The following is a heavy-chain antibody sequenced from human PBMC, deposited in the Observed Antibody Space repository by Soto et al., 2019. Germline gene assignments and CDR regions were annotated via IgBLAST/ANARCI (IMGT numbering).Heavy chain of an antibody. CDR3: TREVAVAADY. CDR1: GFTFSNNW. CDR2: IKPDVGET. J-gene: IGHJ4*02. Sequence: GGSLRLSCSASGFTFSNNWMNWVRQAPGKGLEWVANIKPDVGETSYVDSVKGRFTISRDNAKYSLFLQMSSLRAEDTAVYYCTREVAVAADYWGQGTVVTFSS. V-gene: IGHV3-7*01. D-gene: IGHD2-15*01.